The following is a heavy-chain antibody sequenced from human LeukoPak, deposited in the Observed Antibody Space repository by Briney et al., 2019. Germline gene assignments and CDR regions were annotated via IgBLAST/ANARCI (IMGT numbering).Heavy chain of an antibody. CDR2: ISAYNGNT. Sequence: ASVKVSCKVSGYTLTELSMRWVRQAPGQGLEWMGWISAYNGNTNYAQKLQGRVTMTTDTSTSTAYMELRSLRSDDTAVYYCARDFNYGGNSVARDAFDIWGQGTMVTVSS. CDR1: GYTLTELS. J-gene: IGHJ3*02. D-gene: IGHD4-23*01. V-gene: IGHV1-18*01. CDR3: ARDFNYGGNSVARDAFDI.